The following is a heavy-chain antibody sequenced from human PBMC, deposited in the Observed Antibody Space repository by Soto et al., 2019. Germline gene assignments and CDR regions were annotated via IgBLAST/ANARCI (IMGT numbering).Heavy chain of an antibody. Sequence: QVPLVQSGAEVKKPGSSVKVSCKASGGTFSSYAISWVRQAPGQGLEWMGGIIPISGTANYAQKFQGRVTITAYESTSTAYMELSSLRSEDTAVYYCARSQGSSTSLEIYYYYYYGMDVWGQGTTVTVSS. V-gene: IGHV1-69*01. CDR2: IIPISGTA. CDR1: GGTFSSYA. D-gene: IGHD2-2*01. CDR3: ARSQGSSTSLEIYYYYYYGMDV. J-gene: IGHJ6*02.